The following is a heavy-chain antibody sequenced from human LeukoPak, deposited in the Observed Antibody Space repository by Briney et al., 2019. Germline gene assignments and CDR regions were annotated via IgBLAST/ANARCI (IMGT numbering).Heavy chain of an antibody. J-gene: IGHJ5*02. D-gene: IGHD1-1*01. CDR1: GFTFSNHG. Sequence: GGSLRLSCAASGFTFSNHGMHWVRQAPVKGLEWVALIWYEGSNKEYAESVKGRFTISRDNSKNTLYLQMNSLRDEDTAVYYCARDQGTSTTAPKRKGRFDPWGQGTLVTVSS. V-gene: IGHV3-33*01. CDR2: IWYEGSNK. CDR3: ARDQGTSTTAPKRKGRFDP.